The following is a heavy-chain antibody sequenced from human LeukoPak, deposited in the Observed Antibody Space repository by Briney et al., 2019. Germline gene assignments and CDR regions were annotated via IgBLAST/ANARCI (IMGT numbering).Heavy chain of an antibody. CDR2: IKQDGSEK. D-gene: IGHD3-3*01. J-gene: IGHJ4*02. Sequence: GGSLRLSCAASGFTFSSYWMSWVRQAPGKGLEWVANIKQDGSEKYYVDSVKGRFTISRDNAKNSLFLQMNSLRAEDTAVYYCARDRSVHLFDYWGQGTLVTVSS. CDR3: ARDRSVHLFDY. CDR1: GFTFSSYW. V-gene: IGHV3-7*01.